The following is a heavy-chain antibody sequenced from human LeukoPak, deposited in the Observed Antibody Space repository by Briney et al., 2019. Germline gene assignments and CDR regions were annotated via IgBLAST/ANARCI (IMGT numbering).Heavy chain of an antibody. J-gene: IGHJ5*02. CDR3: AKDRGPLTFDP. V-gene: IGHV3-11*01. CDR1: GFTFSDYY. CDR2: ISSSGSTI. Sequence: GGSLRLSCAASGFTFSDYYVSWIRQAPGKGLEWVSYISSSGSTIYYADSVKGRFTISRDNAKNSLYLQMNSLRAEDTAVYYCAKDRGPLTFDPWGQGTLVTVSS. D-gene: IGHD3-10*01.